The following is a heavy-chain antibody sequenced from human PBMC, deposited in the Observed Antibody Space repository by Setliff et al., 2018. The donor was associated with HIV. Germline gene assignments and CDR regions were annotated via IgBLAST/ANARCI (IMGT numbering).Heavy chain of an antibody. V-gene: IGHV4-38-2*01. CDR1: GYSISSGYY. J-gene: IGHJ3*02. CDR2: IYHSGST. D-gene: IGHD6-19*01. CDR3: ARRPLSYSSGRGAFDI. Sequence: SETLSLTCAVSGYSISSGYYWGWIRQPPGKGLEWIGSIYHSGSTYYNPSLKSRVTISVDTSKNQFSLKLSSVTAADTAVYYCARRPLSYSSGRGAFDIWGQGTMVTVS.